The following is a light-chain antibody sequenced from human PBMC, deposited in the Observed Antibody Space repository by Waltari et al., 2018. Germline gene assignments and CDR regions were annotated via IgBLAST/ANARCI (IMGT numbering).Light chain of an antibody. Sequence: DIVMTQSPDSLAVSLGERATINCKSSQSGLYSSNNKINLAWYQQKPGQPPKLLIYWASTRESGVPDRFSGSGSGTDFTLTISSLQAEDVAVYYCQQYYSTPRTFGQGTKLEIK. J-gene: IGKJ2*01. V-gene: IGKV4-1*01. CDR1: QSGLYSSNNKIN. CDR3: QQYYSTPRT. CDR2: WAS.